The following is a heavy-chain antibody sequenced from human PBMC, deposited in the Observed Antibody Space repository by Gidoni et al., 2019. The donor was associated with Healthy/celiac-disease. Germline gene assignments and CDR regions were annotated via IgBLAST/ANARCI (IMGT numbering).Heavy chain of an antibody. J-gene: IGHJ6*02. CDR1: GYTFTSYA. Sequence: QVQLVQSGAEVKKPGASVKVSCKASGYTFTSYAINWVRQATGQGLEWMGWMNPNSGNTGYAQKFQGRVTMTRNTSISTAYMELSSLRSEDTAVYYCARVASSGWGYHYYYYYGMDVWGQGTTVTVSS. V-gene: IGHV1-8*01. CDR3: ARVASSGWGYHYYYYYGMDV. CDR2: MNPNSGNT. D-gene: IGHD6-19*01.